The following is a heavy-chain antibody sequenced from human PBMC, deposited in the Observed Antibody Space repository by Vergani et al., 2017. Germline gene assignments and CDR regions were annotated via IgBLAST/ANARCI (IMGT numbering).Heavy chain of an antibody. J-gene: IGHJ4*02. CDR3: ASYTHYYDSSGYQEYDY. V-gene: IGHV3-33*01. D-gene: IGHD3-22*01. Sequence: QVQLVESGGGVVQPGRSLRLSCAASGFTFSSYGMHWVRQAPGKGLEWVAVIWSDGSNKYYADSVKGRFTISRDNSNNTLYLQMNSLRAEDTAVYYCASYTHYYDSSGYQEYDYWGQGTLVTVSS. CDR1: GFTFSSYG. CDR2: IWSDGSNK.